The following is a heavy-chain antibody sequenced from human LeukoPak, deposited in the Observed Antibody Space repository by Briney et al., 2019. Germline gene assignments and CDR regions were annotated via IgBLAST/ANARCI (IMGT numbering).Heavy chain of an antibody. V-gene: IGHV3-11*01. CDR3: ARERLPFAYYYGMDV. J-gene: IGHJ6*02. CDR1: GFTFSDYY. Sequence: GGSLRLSRAASGFTFSDYYMSWIRQAPGKGLEWVSYISSSGSTIYYADSVKGRFTISRDNAKNSLYLQMNSLRAEDTAVYYCARERLPFAYYYGMDVWGQGTTVTVSS. D-gene: IGHD4-11*01. CDR2: ISSSGSTI.